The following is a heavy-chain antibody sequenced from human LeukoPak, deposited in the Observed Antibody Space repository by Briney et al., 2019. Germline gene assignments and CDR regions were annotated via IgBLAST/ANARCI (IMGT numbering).Heavy chain of an antibody. D-gene: IGHD3-22*01. CDR2: IIPIFGTA. CDR3: AKGGTSYYYDKWTLQH. Sequence: SLTVSCKASGGTFSSYAISWVRQAPGQGLEWMGGIIPIFGTANYAQKLQGRVTITADETTNTAYMQLSSPTADDTAVYFSAKGGTSYYYDKWTLQHWGQGTLVTVSS. J-gene: IGHJ1*01. V-gene: IGHV1-69*13. CDR1: GGTFSSYA.